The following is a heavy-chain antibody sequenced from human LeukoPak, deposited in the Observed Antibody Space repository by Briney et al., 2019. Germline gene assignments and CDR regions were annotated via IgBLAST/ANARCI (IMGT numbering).Heavy chain of an antibody. CDR1: GYTFTSYG. V-gene: IGHV1-18*01. J-gene: IGHJ5*02. D-gene: IGHD3-9*01. CDR2: ISAYNGNT. Sequence: GASVKVSCKASGYTFTSYGISWVRQAPGQGLEWMGWISAYNGNTNYAQKLQGRVTMTTDTSTSTAYMELRSLRSDDTAVYYCARDQTYYDILTGYDPNWFDPWGQGTLVTVSS. CDR3: ARDQTYYDILTGYDPNWFDP.